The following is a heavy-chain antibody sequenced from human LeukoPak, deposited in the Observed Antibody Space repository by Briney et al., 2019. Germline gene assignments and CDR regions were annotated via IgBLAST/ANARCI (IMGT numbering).Heavy chain of an antibody. Sequence: GALRLSCAASGFTFSSYSMNWVRQAPGKGLEWVSYISSSSSTIYYADSVKGRFTISRDNAKNSLYLQMNSLRAEDTAVYYCARDRYDFWSGYRAKYYFDYWGQGILVTVSS. D-gene: IGHD3-3*01. J-gene: IGHJ4*02. CDR1: GFTFSSYS. V-gene: IGHV3-48*01. CDR3: ARDRYDFWSGYRAKYYFDY. CDR2: ISSSSSTI.